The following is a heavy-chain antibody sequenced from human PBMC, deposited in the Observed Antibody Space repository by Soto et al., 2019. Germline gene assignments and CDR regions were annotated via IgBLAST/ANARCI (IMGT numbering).Heavy chain of an antibody. CDR2: INPNSGGT. V-gene: IGHV1-2*04. CDR3: ARAGYSSSWVMP. Sequence: ASVKVSCKASGYTFTGYYMHWVRQAPGQGLEWMGWINPNSGGTNYAQKFQGWVTMTRDTSISTAYMELSRLRSDDTAVYYCARAGYSSSWVMPSGQATLVTVSS. CDR1: GYTFTGYY. J-gene: IGHJ5*02. D-gene: IGHD6-13*01.